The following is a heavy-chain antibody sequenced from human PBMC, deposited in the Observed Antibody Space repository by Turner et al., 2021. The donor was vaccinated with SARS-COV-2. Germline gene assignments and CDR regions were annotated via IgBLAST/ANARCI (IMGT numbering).Heavy chain of an antibody. D-gene: IGHD5-18*01. CDR3: ARLMDTAMDYYGMDV. CDR2: SYYSGIT. Sequence: QLQLQESGPGLVKPSETLSLTCSVSGGSISSSSYYWGWIRQPPGKGLAWIGSSYYSGITYYNPSLKSRVTKSVDTSKNQFSLKLSSVTAADTAVYYCARLMDTAMDYYGMDVWGQGTTVTVSS. V-gene: IGHV4-39*01. J-gene: IGHJ6*02. CDR1: GGSISSSSYY.